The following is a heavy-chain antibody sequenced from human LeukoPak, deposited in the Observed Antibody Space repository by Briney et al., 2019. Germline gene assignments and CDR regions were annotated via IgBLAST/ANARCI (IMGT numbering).Heavy chain of an antibody. CDR3: ARFHLILGFGP. V-gene: IGHV3-23*01. CDR2: ISGSGGST. J-gene: IGHJ5*02. Sequence: GGSLKLSCAASGFTFSSYAMSWVRQAPGKGLEWVSAISGSGGSTYYADSVKGRFTISRDNSKNTLYLQMNSLRAEDTAVYYCARFHLILGFGPWGQGTLVTVSS. D-gene: IGHD3-3*01. CDR1: GFTFSSYA.